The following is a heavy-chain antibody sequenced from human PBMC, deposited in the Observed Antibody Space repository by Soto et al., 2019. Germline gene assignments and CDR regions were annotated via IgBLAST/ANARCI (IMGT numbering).Heavy chain of an antibody. CDR1: GGTFSSYA. V-gene: IGHV1-69*01. Sequence: QVQLVQSGAEVKKPGSSVKVSCKASGGTFSSYAISWVRKAPEQGLALMGGIIPIFGTANYAQKFQGRVTITADESTSTAYMELSSLRSEDTAVYYCAREYGSGSRYDPWGQGTLVTVSS. J-gene: IGHJ5*02. CDR2: IIPIFGTA. CDR3: AREYGSGSRYDP. D-gene: IGHD3-10*01.